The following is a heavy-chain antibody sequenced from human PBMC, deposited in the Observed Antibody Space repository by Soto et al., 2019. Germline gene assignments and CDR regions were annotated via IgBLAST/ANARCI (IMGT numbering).Heavy chain of an antibody. V-gene: IGHV3-33*01. CDR3: ARDEGAMVRGVRLGWYYYGMDV. D-gene: IGHD3-10*01. J-gene: IGHJ6*02. Sequence: GGSLRLSCAASGFTFSSYGMHWVRQAPGKGLEWVAVIWYDGSNKYYADSVKGRFTISRDNSKNTLYLQMNSLRAEDTAVYYCARDEGAMVRGVRLGWYYYGMDVWGQGTTVTVSS. CDR1: GFTFSSYG. CDR2: IWYDGSNK.